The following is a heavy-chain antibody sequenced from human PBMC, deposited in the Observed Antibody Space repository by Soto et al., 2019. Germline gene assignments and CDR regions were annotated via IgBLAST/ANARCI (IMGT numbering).Heavy chain of an antibody. V-gene: IGHV1-69*08. CDR3: ATDKYGAGRVGVHS. Sequence: QVQLVQSGAEVKKPGASLRVSCETSGGTSTIYTITWVRKAPGKGLQWMGKIVPTLRITNYAQEFQGRLTITADSSTSTAHIELTSLTSEDTAVYFCATDKYGAGRVGVHSWGQGTLVTVSS. CDR2: IVPTLRIT. D-gene: IGHD1-26*01. J-gene: IGHJ5*02. CDR1: GGTSTIYT.